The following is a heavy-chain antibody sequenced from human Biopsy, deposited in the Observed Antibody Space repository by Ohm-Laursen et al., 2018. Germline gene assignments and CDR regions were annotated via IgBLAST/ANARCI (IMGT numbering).Heavy chain of an antibody. CDR1: GGSISSYY. Sequence: SDTLSLTCPVSGGSISSYYWTWIRQLPGKGLEWIGDVYYSGSTNRNPSLKSRVTILVDTSKNQFSLKLNPVTAADTAVYYCGRREVVITHDAFDTWGQGTMVTVSS. V-gene: IGHV4-59*08. CDR3: GRREVVITHDAFDT. D-gene: IGHD3-22*01. J-gene: IGHJ3*02. CDR2: VYYSGST.